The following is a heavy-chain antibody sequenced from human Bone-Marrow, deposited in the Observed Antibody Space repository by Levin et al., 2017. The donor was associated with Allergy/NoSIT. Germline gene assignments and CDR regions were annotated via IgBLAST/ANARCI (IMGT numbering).Heavy chain of an antibody. J-gene: IGHJ1*01. Sequence: GASVKVSCKASGGIFGSSDMSWVRQAPGQGLEWMGGIIPKFGTTNNAQKFQGRVTITADESTSTAYMELRSLRSEDTAVYYCATSGSSSWEYFNHWGQGTLVTVSS. V-gene: IGHV1-69*13. CDR1: GGIFGSSD. CDR3: ATSGSSSWEYFNH. CDR2: IIPKFGTT. D-gene: IGHD2-2*01.